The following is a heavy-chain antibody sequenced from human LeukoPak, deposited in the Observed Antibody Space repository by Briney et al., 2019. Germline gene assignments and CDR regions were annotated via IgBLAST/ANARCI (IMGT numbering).Heavy chain of an antibody. V-gene: IGHV4-39*07. J-gene: IGHJ4*02. CDR3: ARDRGVPRPYYFDQ. CDR2: VHYNGST. Sequence: PSETLSLTCTVPGGSVRSSSYYWGCIRQPPGKGLEWIGSVHYNGSTCYNPSLGGRVIMSIDTSKNQFSLKLTSVTAADTAMYYCARDRGVPRPYYFDQWGQGTLVTVSS. D-gene: IGHD3-10*01. CDR1: GGSVRSSSYY.